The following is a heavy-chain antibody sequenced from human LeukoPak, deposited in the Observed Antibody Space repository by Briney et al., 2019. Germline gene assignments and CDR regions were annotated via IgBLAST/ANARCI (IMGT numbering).Heavy chain of an antibody. J-gene: IGHJ4*02. D-gene: IGHD6-13*01. Sequence: GSLRLSCAASGFTFSIYAMTWVRQAPGKGLEWVSTISEGGGGTYYADSVKGRFTISRDNSKNTLYPQMNSLRAEDTAVYYCAKDLRSSSWYYFDYWGQGTLVTVSS. V-gene: IGHV3-23*01. CDR2: ISEGGGGT. CDR3: AKDLRSSSWYYFDY. CDR1: GFTFSIYA.